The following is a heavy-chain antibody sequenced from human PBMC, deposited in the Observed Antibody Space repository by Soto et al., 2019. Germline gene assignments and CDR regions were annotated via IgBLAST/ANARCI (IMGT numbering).Heavy chain of an antibody. D-gene: IGHD3-22*01. Sequence: QVQLVESGGGVVQPGRSLRLSCAASGFTFSSYGMHWVRRAPGKGLEWVAVIWYDGSNKYYADSVKGRFTISRDNSKNTLYLQMNSLRAEDTAVYYCARGPGYYDSSGYYCHFDYWGQGTLVTVSS. CDR3: ARGPGYYDSSGYYCHFDY. CDR2: IWYDGSNK. V-gene: IGHV3-33*01. CDR1: GFTFSSYG. J-gene: IGHJ4*02.